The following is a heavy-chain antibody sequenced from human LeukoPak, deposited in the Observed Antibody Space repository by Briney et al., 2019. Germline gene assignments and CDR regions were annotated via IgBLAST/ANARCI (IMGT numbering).Heavy chain of an antibody. V-gene: IGHV4-59*01. CDR3: ARAPSSGWGKRFDY. D-gene: IGHD6-19*01. CDR2: IYYSGST. Sequence: SETLSLTCTVSGGSISSYYWSWIRQPPGKGLERIGYIYYSGSTNYNPSLKSRVTISVDTSKNQFSLKLSSVTAADTAVYYCARAPSSGWGKRFDYWGQGTLVTVPS. CDR1: GGSISSYY. J-gene: IGHJ4*02.